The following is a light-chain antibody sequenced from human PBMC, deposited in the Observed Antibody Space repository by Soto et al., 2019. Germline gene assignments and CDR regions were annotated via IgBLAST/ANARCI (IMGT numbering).Light chain of an antibody. J-gene: IGLJ2*01. CDR3: AAWDDSLNVVV. CDR2: SND. CDR1: SSNIGSNT. Sequence: QSVLTLPPSTSGTPGQRVTISCSGSSSNIGSNTVNWYQQLPGAAPKLLIYSNDQRPSGVPDRLSGSKSGTSASLAFSGLQSEDEADYYCAAWDDSLNVVVFGGGTKVTVL. V-gene: IGLV1-44*01.